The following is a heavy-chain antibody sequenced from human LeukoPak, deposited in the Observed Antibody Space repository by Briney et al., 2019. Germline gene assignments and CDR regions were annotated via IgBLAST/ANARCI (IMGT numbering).Heavy chain of an antibody. Sequence: SQTLSLACTVSGGSISSGSYHWSWVRQPAGKGLEWIVRIYTSGSTNYNPSLKSRVTISVDTSKNQFSLKLSSVTAADTAVYYCARDTYYYDSSGYYVGSWFDPWGQGTLVTVSS. D-gene: IGHD3-22*01. V-gene: IGHV4-61*02. CDR1: GGSISSGSYH. CDR2: IYTSGST. CDR3: ARDTYYYDSSGYYVGSWFDP. J-gene: IGHJ5*02.